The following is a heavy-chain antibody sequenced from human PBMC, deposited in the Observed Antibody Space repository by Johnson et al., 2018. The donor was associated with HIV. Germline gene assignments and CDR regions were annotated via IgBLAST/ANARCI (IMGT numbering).Heavy chain of an antibody. CDR2: ISYDGSNK. V-gene: IGHV3-30-3*01. CDR1: GFTFSSYA. Sequence: QVQLVESRGGVVQPGRSLRLSCAASGFTFSSYAMHWVRQAPGKGLEWVAVISYDGSNKYYADSVKGRFTISRDNSKNTLYLQMNSLRAEDTAVYYCARDKIRGYPRRDAFDIWGQGTMVTVSS. J-gene: IGHJ3*02. CDR3: ARDKIRGYPRRDAFDI. D-gene: IGHD3-22*01.